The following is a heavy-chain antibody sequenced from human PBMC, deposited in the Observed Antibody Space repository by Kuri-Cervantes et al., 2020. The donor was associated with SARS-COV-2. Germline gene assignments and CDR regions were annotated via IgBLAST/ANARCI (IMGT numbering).Heavy chain of an antibody. CDR1: GYSISSGYY. D-gene: IGHD6-13*01. Sequence: ESLKISCTVSGYSISSGYYWGWIRQPPGKGLEWIGSIYHSGCTYYNPSLKSRVTISVDTAKNQFSLKLSSVTAADTAVYYCARVNGLGAGTTASWGQGTLVTVSS. CDR2: IYHSGCT. V-gene: IGHV4-38-2*02. CDR3: ARVNGLGAGTTAS. J-gene: IGHJ5*02.